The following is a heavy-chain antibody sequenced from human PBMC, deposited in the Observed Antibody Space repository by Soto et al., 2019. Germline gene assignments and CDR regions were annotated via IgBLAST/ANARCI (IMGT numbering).Heavy chain of an antibody. V-gene: IGHV3-30*04. Sequence: QVRLAESGGGVVQPGRSLRLSCAASGFAFSSYAMHWVRQAPGKGLEWVADIAYDGSNQYYADSVKGRFTISRDNSKNTLYLQLNSLRVEDTAVYYCKRDQPEMAFDHWGQGTLVTVYS. CDR2: IAYDGSNQ. CDR1: GFAFSSYA. J-gene: IGHJ4*02. CDR3: KRDQPEMAFDH.